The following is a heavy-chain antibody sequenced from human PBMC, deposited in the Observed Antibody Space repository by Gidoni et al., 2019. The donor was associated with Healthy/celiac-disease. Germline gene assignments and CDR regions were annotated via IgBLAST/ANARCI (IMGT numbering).Heavy chain of an antibody. CDR2: ISSSSSYI. CDR1: GFTFSSYS. J-gene: IGHJ4*02. Sequence: EGQLVESGGGLVKPGGDRRLSCAASGFTFSSYSMNWFRQAPGKGLEWVSSISSSSSYIYYADSVKGRFTISRDNAKNSLYLQMNSLSAEDTAVYYCAPRPFFGLNYWGQGPLVTVSS. CDR3: APRPFFGLNY. D-gene: IGHD3-16*01. V-gene: IGHV3-21*01.